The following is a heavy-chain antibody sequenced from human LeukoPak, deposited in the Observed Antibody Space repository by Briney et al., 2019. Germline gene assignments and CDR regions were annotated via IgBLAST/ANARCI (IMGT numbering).Heavy chain of an antibody. V-gene: IGHV4-4*07. CDR3: AREYGDFDY. J-gene: IGHJ4*02. CDR2: IDASGRT. Sequence: SETLSLTCTVSGGSISSYYWSWIRQPAGKGLEWIGRIDASGRTNYNPSLKGRVTMSVDTSKKQLSLKVNSVTAADTAVYYCAREYGDFDYWGQGTLVTVSS. CDR1: GGSISSYY. D-gene: IGHD4-17*01.